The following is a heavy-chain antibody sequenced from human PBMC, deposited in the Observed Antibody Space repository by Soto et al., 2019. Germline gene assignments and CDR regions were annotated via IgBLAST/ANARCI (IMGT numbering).Heavy chain of an antibody. D-gene: IGHD1-20*01. Sequence: QVQLVQSGAEVKKPGASVKVSCKASGYTFSSFSISWVRQAPGQGLEWLGWITSYNSQTRYAQKLQGRATLTTETSTNTAYMELRSLKFDDTAVYYCARGSDRFNWNDTWDYWGQGPLVTVSS. CDR1: GYTFSSFS. V-gene: IGHV1-18*01. J-gene: IGHJ4*02. CDR2: ITSYNSQT. CDR3: ARGSDRFNWNDTWDY.